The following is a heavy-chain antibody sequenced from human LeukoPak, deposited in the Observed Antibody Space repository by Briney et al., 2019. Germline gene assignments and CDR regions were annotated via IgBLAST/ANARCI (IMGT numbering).Heavy chain of an antibody. CDR1: GGSVISSSNC. D-gene: IGHD4-17*01. V-gene: IGHV4-39*01. CDR2: IYDSGRT. Sequence: PSETLSLTCTVSGGSVISSSNCCGWSRQPPREGLGWIGSIYDSGRTYNTPSLKSRGTISVDTSKTQFSLNLSPAPATETAAYHCARHEHGDFGDPNWFDPWGQGTLVTASS. CDR3: ARHEHGDFGDPNWFDP. J-gene: IGHJ5*02.